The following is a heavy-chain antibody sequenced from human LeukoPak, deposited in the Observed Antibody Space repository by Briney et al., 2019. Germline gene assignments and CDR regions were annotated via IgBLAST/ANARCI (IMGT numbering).Heavy chain of an antibody. Sequence: GGSLRLSCAASGFTVSSNYMSWVRQAPGKGLEWVSVIYSGGSTYYADSVRGRFTISRDNSKNTLYLQMNSLRAEDTAVYYCVCSGWYVGASNIDYWGQGTLVTVSS. D-gene: IGHD6-19*01. CDR3: VCSGWYVGASNIDY. J-gene: IGHJ4*02. CDR1: GFTVSSNY. CDR2: IYSGGST. V-gene: IGHV3-53*05.